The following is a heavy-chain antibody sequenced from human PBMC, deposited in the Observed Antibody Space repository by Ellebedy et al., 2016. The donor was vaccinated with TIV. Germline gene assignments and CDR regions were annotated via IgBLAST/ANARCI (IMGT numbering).Heavy chain of an antibody. CDR3: ARRVGVVASGAFDM. V-gene: IGHV5-10-1*01. CDR2: IDPRDSYT. J-gene: IGHJ3*02. CDR1: GYSFANHW. Sequence: GESLKISCRGSGYSFANHWINWVRQMPGKGLEWIGRIDPRDSYTNYSPSFEGLVTVSADKSNNTAYLEWSSLKTSDTAIYYCARRVGVVASGAFDMWGPGTMVTVSS. D-gene: IGHD2-15*01.